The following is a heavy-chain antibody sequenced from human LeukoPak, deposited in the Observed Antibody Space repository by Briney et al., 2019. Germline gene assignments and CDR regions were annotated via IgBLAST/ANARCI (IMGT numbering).Heavy chain of an antibody. CDR2: INHSGST. J-gene: IGHJ4*02. D-gene: IGHD3-9*01. CDR3: ARGTNDILTGSVYYFDY. CDR1: GGSFSGYY. Sequence: SETLSLTCAVYGGSFSGYYWSWIRQPPGKGLEWIGEINHSGSTNYNPSLKSRVTISVDTSKNQFSLKLSSVTAADTAVYYCARGTNDILTGSVYYFDYWGQGTLVTVSS. V-gene: IGHV4-34*01.